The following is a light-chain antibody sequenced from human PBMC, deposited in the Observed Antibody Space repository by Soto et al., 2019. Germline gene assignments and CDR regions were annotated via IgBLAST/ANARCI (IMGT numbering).Light chain of an antibody. Sequence: EIVLTQSPGTLSLSPGERPTLSCRASQSVSSSYLAWYQQKPGQAPRLLIYGASSRATGIPDRFSGSGSGTDFTLTISRLEPEDFALYYCQQYGSSPAFGGGTKVEIK. CDR1: QSVSSSY. V-gene: IGKV3-20*01. CDR2: GAS. J-gene: IGKJ4*01. CDR3: QQYGSSPA.